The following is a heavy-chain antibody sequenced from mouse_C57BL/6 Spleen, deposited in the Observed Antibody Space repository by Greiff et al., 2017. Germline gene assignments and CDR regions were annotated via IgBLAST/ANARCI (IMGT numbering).Heavy chain of an antibody. Sequence: EVMLVESGGGLVKPGGSLKLSCAASGFTFSSYAMSWVRQTPEKRLEWVATISDGGSYTYYPDNVKGRFTISRDNAKNNLYLQMSHLKSEDTAMYYCARERELRPFAYWGQGTLVTVSA. CDR1: GFTFSSYA. V-gene: IGHV5-4*01. J-gene: IGHJ3*01. CDR2: ISDGGSYT. D-gene: IGHD1-2*01. CDR3: ARERELRPFAY.